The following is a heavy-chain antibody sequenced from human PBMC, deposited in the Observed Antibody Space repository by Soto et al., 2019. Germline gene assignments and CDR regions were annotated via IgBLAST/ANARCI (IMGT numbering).Heavy chain of an antibody. J-gene: IGHJ6*02. CDR3: ARAPGVQYGMDV. CDR1: GGSISSGGYY. CDR2: IYYSGTT. Sequence: QVQLQESGPGLVKPSQTLSLTCTVSGGSISSGGYYWSWIRQHPGKGLEWIGYIYYSGTTNYNPSLQSRVTISVDTSKNQFSLNLNSVIAADTAVYYCARAPGVQYGMDVWGQGTTVTVSS. V-gene: IGHV4-31*03. D-gene: IGHD3-10*01.